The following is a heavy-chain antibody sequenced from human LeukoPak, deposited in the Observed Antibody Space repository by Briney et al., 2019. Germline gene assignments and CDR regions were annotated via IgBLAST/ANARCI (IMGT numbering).Heavy chain of an antibody. V-gene: IGHV5-51*01. CDR3: ARTYGSGTYYNRVGGFDI. J-gene: IGHJ3*02. CDR1: GYSFTTSW. CDR2: IYPGDSDT. D-gene: IGHD3-10*01. Sequence: GESLKISCKGSGYSFTTSWIGWVRPMPGKVLEWLGIIYPGDSDTRDSPSYQGQVTISADKSISTAHLQWSSLKASDTAMYYCARTYGSGTYYNRVGGFDIWGQGTMVTVSS.